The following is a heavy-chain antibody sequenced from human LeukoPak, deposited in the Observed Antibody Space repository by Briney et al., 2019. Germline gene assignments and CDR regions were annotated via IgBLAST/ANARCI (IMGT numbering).Heavy chain of an antibody. CDR3: ARNPIVVRPPVDY. Sequence: ASVKVSCKASGYTFINNWMHWVRQAPGQGLEWIGLINPTGTGTLYAQKFQGRVTMTRDMSTSTDYMELSSLRVEDTAVYYCARNPIVVRPPVDYWGQGILVTVSS. J-gene: IGHJ4*02. CDR1: GYTFINNW. V-gene: IGHV1-46*01. D-gene: IGHD6-6*01. CDR2: INPTGTGT.